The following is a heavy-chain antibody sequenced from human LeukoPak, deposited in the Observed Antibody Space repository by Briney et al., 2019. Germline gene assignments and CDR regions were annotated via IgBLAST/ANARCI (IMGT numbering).Heavy chain of an antibody. J-gene: IGHJ4*02. CDR1: GFTVSSNY. CDR3: ASGIIEMATLGGDY. D-gene: IGHD5-24*01. CDR2: IYSGGST. V-gene: IGHV3-53*01. Sequence: GGSLRLSCAASGFTVSSNYMSWVRQAPGKGLEWVSVIYSGGSTYYADSVKGRFTISRDNSKNTLYLQMNSLRAEDTAVYYCASGIIEMATLGGDYWGQGTLVTVSS.